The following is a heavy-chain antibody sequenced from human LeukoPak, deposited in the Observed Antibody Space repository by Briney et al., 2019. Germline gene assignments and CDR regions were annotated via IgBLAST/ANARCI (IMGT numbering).Heavy chain of an antibody. CDR2: ISAYNGNT. D-gene: IGHD3-22*01. J-gene: IGHJ3*02. Sequence: ASVKFSCKASGYTFTSYGISWVRQAPGQGLEWMGWISAYNGNTNYAQKLQGRVTMTTDTSTSTAYMELRSLRSDDTAVYYCAGDLNYYDSSGYYDYDAFDIWGQGTMVTVSS. CDR3: AGDLNYYDSSGYYDYDAFDI. V-gene: IGHV1-18*01. CDR1: GYTFTSYG.